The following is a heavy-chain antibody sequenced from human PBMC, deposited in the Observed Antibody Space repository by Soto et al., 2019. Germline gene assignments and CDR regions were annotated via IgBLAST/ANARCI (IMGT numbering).Heavy chain of an antibody. J-gene: IGHJ4*02. CDR1: GGSFSYYY. D-gene: IGHD6-13*01. CDR2: INHSRGT. Sequence: PSETLSLTCAVYGGSFSYYYWSWIRQPPGKGLEWIGEINHSRGTNYSPSFQGHVTISADKSISTAYLQWSSLKASDTAMYYCARLQAAAGDNDLTFDYWGQGTLVTVSS. CDR3: ARLQAAAGDNDLTFDY. V-gene: IGHV4-34*01.